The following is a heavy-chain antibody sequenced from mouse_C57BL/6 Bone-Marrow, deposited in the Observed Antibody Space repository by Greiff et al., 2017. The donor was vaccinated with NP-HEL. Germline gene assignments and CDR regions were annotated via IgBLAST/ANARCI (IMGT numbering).Heavy chain of an antibody. CDR1: GYSFTDYN. D-gene: IGHD1-2*01. V-gene: IGHV1-39*01. J-gene: IGHJ1*03. CDR2: INPNYGTT. Sequence: EVKLVESGPELVKPGASVKISCKASGYSFTDYNMNWVKQSNGKSLEWIGVINPNYGTTSYNQKFKGKATLTVDQSSSTAYMQLNSLTSEDSAVYYCARSPRSKSSYDGHWYFDVWGTGTTVTVSS. CDR3: ARSPRSKSSYDGHWYFDV.